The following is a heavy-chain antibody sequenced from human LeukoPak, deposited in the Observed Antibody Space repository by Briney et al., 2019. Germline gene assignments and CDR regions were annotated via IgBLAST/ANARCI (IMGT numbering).Heavy chain of an antibody. D-gene: IGHD3-22*01. Sequence: GRSLRLSCAASGFTFSSYVMHWVRQAPGKGLEWVAVISYDGSNKYYADSVKGRFTISRDNSKNTLYLQMNSLRAEDTAVYYCARNYYDSSGYYYSLGYWGQGTLVTVSS. CDR2: ISYDGSNK. J-gene: IGHJ4*02. V-gene: IGHV3-30-3*01. CDR1: GFTFSSYV. CDR3: ARNYYDSSGYYYSLGY.